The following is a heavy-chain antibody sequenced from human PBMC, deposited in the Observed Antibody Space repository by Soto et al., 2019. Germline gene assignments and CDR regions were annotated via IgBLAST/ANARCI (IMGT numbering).Heavy chain of an antibody. J-gene: IGHJ6*02. Sequence: SVKVSCKASGGTFSSYTINWVRQAPGQGLEWMGGIIPIFGTANYAQKFQGRVTITADESTSTAYMELSSLRSEDTAVYYCARGSGGSSYYYYGMDVWGQGTTVTVSS. CDR2: IIPIFGTA. CDR3: ARGSGGSSYYYYGMDV. V-gene: IGHV1-69*13. D-gene: IGHD2-15*01. CDR1: GGTFSSYT.